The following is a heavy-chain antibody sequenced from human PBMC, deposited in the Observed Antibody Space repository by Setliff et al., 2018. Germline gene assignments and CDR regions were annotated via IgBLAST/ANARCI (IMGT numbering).Heavy chain of an antibody. Sequence: SETLSLTCAVYGGSFNVYFWSWIRQPPGKGLEWIGEISHSGSTNYKPSLKSRVTMSVDKSKNQFSLNLNSVTAADTAVYYCTRERYFDWFFEYWGQGTLVTVSS. CDR3: TRERYFDWFFEY. D-gene: IGHD3-9*01. CDR2: ISHSGST. V-gene: IGHV4-34*01. CDR1: GGSFNVYF. J-gene: IGHJ4*02.